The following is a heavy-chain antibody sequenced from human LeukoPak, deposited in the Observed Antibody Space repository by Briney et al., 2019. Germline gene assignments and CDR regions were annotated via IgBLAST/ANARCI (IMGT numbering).Heavy chain of an antibody. V-gene: IGHV4-59*01. CDR2: IYYSGST. CDR1: GGSISSYY. D-gene: IGHD5-12*01. CDR3: ARGYIVAYYFDY. Sequence: SETLSLTCTVSGGSISSYYWSWIRQPPGKGLEWIGYIYYSGSTNYNPSLKSRVTISVDTSKNQFSLKLSSVTAADTAVYYCARGYIVAYYFDYWGQGTLVTVSS. J-gene: IGHJ4*02.